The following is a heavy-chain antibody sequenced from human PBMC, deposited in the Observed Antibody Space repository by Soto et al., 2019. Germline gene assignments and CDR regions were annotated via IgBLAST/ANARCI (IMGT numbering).Heavy chain of an antibody. V-gene: IGHV4-59*01. J-gene: IGHJ4*02. CDR3: ARYYDSSGYYHHRFDD. Sequence: SETLSLTCTVSGGSISSYYWSWIRQPPGKGLEWIGYIYYSGSTNYNPSLKSRVTISVDTSKNQFSLKLSSVTAADTAVYYCARYYDSSGYYHHRFDDWGQGTLVTVSS. CDR1: GGSISSYY. CDR2: IYYSGST. D-gene: IGHD3-22*01.